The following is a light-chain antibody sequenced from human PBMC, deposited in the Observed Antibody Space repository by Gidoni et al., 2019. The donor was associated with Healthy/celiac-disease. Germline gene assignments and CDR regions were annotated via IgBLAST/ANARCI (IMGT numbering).Light chain of an antibody. CDR3: QQSYSTPRD. Sequence: DIQMTQSPSSLSASVGDRVTITCRASQSISSYLNWYQQKPGKAPKLLIYAASSLHSGVPSRFSGSGSGTDFTLTISSLQPEDFATYYCQQSYSTPRDFGPGTKVDIK. CDR1: QSISSY. J-gene: IGKJ3*01. CDR2: AAS. V-gene: IGKV1-39*01.